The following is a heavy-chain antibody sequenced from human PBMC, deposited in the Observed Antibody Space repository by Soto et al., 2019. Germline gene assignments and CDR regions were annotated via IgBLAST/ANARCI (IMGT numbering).Heavy chain of an antibody. CDR3: AKVPLYSSSWYYFDY. CDR2: ISVSGGST. V-gene: IGHV3-23*01. D-gene: IGHD6-13*01. Sequence: GGSLSLSCAASGFTFSSYAMSWVRQAPGKGLEWVSAISVSGGSTYYADSVKGRFTISRDNSKNTLYLQMNSLRAEDTAVYYCAKVPLYSSSWYYFDYWGQGTLVTVSS. CDR1: GFTFSSYA. J-gene: IGHJ4*02.